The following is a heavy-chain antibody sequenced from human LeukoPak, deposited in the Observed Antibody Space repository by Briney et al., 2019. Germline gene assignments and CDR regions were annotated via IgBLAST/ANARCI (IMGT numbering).Heavy chain of an antibody. J-gene: IGHJ4*02. V-gene: IGHV1-69*04. CDR2: IIPILGIA. Sequence: SVNVSCKASVGTFSSYAISWVRPAPGQGLEWVGRIIPILGIANYAQKFQGRVTITADKSTSTAYMELSSLRSGDTAVYYCARADNYYDSSGYWIDYWGQGTLVTVSS. D-gene: IGHD3-22*01. CDR1: VGTFSSYA. CDR3: ARADNYYDSSGYWIDY.